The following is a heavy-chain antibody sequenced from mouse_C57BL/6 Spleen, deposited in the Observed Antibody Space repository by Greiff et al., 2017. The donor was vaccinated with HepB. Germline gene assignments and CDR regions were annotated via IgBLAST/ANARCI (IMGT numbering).Heavy chain of an antibody. V-gene: IGHV1-52*01. CDR1: GYTFTSYW. Sequence: QVQLKQPGAELVRPGSSVKLSCKASGYTFTSYWMHWVKQRPIQGLEWIGNIDPSDSETHYNQKFKDKATLTVDKSSSTAYMQLSSLTSEDSAVYYCARSERWLPFACWGQGTLVTVSA. D-gene: IGHD2-3*01. CDR2: IDPSDSET. CDR3: ARSERWLPFAC. J-gene: IGHJ3*01.